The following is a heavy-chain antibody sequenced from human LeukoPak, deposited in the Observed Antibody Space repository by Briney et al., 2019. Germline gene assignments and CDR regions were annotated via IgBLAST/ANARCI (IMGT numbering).Heavy chain of an antibody. CDR1: GSSISGYY. D-gene: IGHD2/OR15-2a*01. V-gene: IGHV4-4*07. CDR3: ARVQNTGGFDY. Sequence: PSETLSLTCTVSGSSISGYYWSWIRQPAGKGLEWIGRFYISGSTDYNPSLKSRATMSVDTSKNQFPLRLSSVTAADTAVYYCARVQNTGGFDYWGQGTLVTVSS. CDR2: FYISGST. J-gene: IGHJ4*02.